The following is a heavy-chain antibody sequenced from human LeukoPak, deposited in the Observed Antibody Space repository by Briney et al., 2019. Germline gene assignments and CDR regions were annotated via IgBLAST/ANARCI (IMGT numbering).Heavy chain of an antibody. J-gene: IGHJ4*02. D-gene: IGHD4-17*01. CDR3: ARGGVTTAFDY. Sequence: RGSLRLSCAASGFTSSSYSISWVRQAPGKWLEWVSAISGSGGSRNYADSVKGRFTISRDNSKNTVYLQMNSLRAEDTAVYYCARGGVTTAFDYWGQGTLVTVSS. CDR1: GFTSSSYS. CDR2: ISGSGGSR. V-gene: IGHV3-23*01.